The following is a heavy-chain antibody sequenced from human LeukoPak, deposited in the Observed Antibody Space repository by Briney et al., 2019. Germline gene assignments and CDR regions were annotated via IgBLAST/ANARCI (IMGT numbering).Heavy chain of an antibody. J-gene: IGHJ6*03. V-gene: IGHV4-34*01. CDR1: GGSFSGYY. CDR3: ARSFRNQGVYYYYYYYMDV. D-gene: IGHD1-14*01. Sequence: SETLSLTCAVYGGSFSGYYWSWIRQPPGKGLEWIGEINHSGSTNYNPSLKCRVTISVDTSKNQFSLKLSSVTAADTAVYYCARSFRNQGVYYYYYYYMDVWGKGTTVTVSS. CDR2: INHSGST.